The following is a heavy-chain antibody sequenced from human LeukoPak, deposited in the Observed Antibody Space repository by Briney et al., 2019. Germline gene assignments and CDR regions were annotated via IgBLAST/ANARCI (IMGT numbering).Heavy chain of an antibody. CDR1: GGSVSSGSYY. Sequence: SETLSLTCNVSGGSVSSGSYYWSWIRQPLGKGLEWIGYIYNSGTTNYNPSLKSRVTISVNSSKNQFSLKLTSVTAADTAVYYCARGARGYSYGWGQGTLVTVSS. D-gene: IGHD5-18*01. J-gene: IGHJ4*01. V-gene: IGHV4-61*01. CDR2: IYNSGTT. CDR3: ARGARGYSYG.